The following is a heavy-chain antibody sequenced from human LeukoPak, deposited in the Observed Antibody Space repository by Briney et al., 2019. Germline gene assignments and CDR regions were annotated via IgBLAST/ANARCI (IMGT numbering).Heavy chain of an antibody. V-gene: IGHV3-7*01. CDR1: GFTFTTYW. CDR3: ARPLMYYYGSETYFWFDP. D-gene: IGHD3-10*01. J-gene: IGHJ5*02. CDR2: IKQDGTEK. Sequence: GGSLRLSCAASGFTFTTYWMGWVRQAPGKGLEWVANIKQDGTEKYYVDSVKGRFTISRDNAKNSLSLQMNNLRAEDTAVYYCARPLMYYYGSETYFWFDPWGQGTLVTVSS.